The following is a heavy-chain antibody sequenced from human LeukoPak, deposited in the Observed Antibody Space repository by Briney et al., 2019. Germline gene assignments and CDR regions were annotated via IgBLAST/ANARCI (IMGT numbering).Heavy chain of an antibody. CDR2: YYYTGIY. V-gene: IGHV4-31*03. Sequence: SQTLSLTCIVSSGSISSGGHYWSWIRQDPGKGLEWIGFYYYTGIYYFNPSLKSRVTMSVDSSKNQFSLNMSSGAAEDTAVYYCARVPVILRFGEPIGPPDYWGQGTLVTVSS. CDR3: ARVPVILRFGEPIGPPDY. CDR1: SGSISSGGHY. D-gene: IGHD3-10*01. J-gene: IGHJ4*02.